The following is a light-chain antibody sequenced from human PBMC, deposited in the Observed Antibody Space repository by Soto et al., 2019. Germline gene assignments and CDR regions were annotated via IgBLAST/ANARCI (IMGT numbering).Light chain of an antibody. V-gene: IGKV1-27*01. CDR2: AAS. CDR3: QKYSSVPV. Sequence: DIQMTQSPTSLSASVGARVTITCRASQVIRNYVAWYQQIPGKAPKLLIYAASTLQSGVPSRFSGSGSGTDFTLTINGLQPEDVATYSCQKYSSVPVFGPGTKVEIK. J-gene: IGKJ3*01. CDR1: QVIRNY.